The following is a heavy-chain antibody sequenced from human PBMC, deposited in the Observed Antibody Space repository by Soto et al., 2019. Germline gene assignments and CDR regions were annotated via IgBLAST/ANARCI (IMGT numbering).Heavy chain of an antibody. CDR2: IYYSGST. Sequence: PSETLSLTCTVSGGSISSSNWWSWVRQPPGKGLEWIGDIYYSGSTYYNPSLKSRVTISVDTSKNQFSLKLSSVTAADTAVYYCARDSGASDLRSEYFQHWGQGTLVTVS. CDR3: ARDSGASDLRSEYFQH. CDR1: GGSISSSNW. J-gene: IGHJ1*01. V-gene: IGHV4-4*02. D-gene: IGHD4-17*01.